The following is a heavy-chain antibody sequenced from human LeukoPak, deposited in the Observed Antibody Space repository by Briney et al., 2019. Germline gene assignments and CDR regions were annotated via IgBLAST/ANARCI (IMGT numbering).Heavy chain of an antibody. CDR1: GFIFSNYD. V-gene: IGHV3-48*01. Sequence: GGSLRLSCAASGFIFSNYDMNWVRQAPGKGLEWVSHISDGSSRIYYADSVKGRFTISRDNVKSSLYLHMNSLRVEDTAVYYCARDGYGGYDFWSGLRPYYFDYWGQGTLVTVSS. J-gene: IGHJ4*02. CDR3: ARDGYGGYDFWSGLRPYYFDY. CDR2: ISDGSSRI. D-gene: IGHD3-3*01.